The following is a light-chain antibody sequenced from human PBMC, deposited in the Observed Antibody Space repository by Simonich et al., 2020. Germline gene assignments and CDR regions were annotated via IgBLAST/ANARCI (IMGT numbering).Light chain of an antibody. Sequence: QSALTQPRSVSGSPGQSVTISCTGTSSDVGGYNYVSWYQQHPGKAPKLMIYDVSKRPSWVPERFSGSKSGNTASLTISGRQAEDEADYYCCSYAGSYTFVFGGGTKLTVL. CDR3: CSYAGSYTFV. J-gene: IGLJ2*01. CDR2: DVS. V-gene: IGLV2-11*02. CDR1: SSDVGGYNY.